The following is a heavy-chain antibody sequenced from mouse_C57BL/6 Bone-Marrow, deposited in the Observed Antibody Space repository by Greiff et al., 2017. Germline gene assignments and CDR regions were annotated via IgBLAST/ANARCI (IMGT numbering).Heavy chain of an antibody. Sequence: VQLQQSGTELVKPGASVKLSCKASGYTFTSYWMHWVKQRPGQGLEWIGNINPSNGGTNYNEKFKSKATLTVDKSSSTAYMQLSSLTSEDSAVYYCVLTTVVATNFDYWGQGTTLTVSS. D-gene: IGHD1-1*01. CDR1: GYTFTSYW. J-gene: IGHJ2*01. V-gene: IGHV1-53*01. CDR2: INPSNGGT. CDR3: VLTTVVATNFDY.